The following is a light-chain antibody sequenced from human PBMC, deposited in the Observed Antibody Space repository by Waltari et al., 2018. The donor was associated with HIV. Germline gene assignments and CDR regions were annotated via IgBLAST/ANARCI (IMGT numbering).Light chain of an antibody. CDR2: DVT. V-gene: IGLV2-8*01. Sequence: QSALAQPPSASGSAGQSVTISCTGTSSDVGAYNYVSWYQQHPGKSPKLIIYDVTKRPSGVPDRFSGPKSGNTASLTVSGLQGEDEADYYCSSYADSDTPVVFGGGTKLTVL. J-gene: IGLJ2*01. CDR1: SSDVGAYNY. CDR3: SSYADSDTPVV.